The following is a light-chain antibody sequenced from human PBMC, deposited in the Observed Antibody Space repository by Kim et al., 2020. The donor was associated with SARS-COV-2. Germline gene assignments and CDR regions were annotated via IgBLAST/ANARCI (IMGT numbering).Light chain of an antibody. CDR3: AAWVDSLRGWV. Sequence: QSVLTQPPSASGTPGQRVTISCSGSSSNIGSNYVYWYQQLPGTAPKLFIYRNNQRPSGVPDRFSGSKSGTAASLAISGLRSEDEAEYYCAAWVDSLRGWVLGRVTLLIVL. CDR1: SSNIGSNY. J-gene: IGLJ3*02. CDR2: RNN. V-gene: IGLV1-47*01.